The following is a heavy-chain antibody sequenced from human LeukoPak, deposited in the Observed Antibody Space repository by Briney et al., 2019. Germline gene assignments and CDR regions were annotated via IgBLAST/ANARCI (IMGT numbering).Heavy chain of an antibody. D-gene: IGHD2/OR15-2a*01. CDR2: IKPDGSET. J-gene: IGHJ4*02. Sequence: GGSLRLSCAASGFTFSGYWMSWVRQAPGKGLNWVASIKPDGSETYYVGSVKGRFTISRDNAKNSLYLQMNSLRAEDTAVYYCARGGSNRFENWGQGTLVTVSS. CDR3: ARGGSNRFEN. CDR1: GFTFSGYW. V-gene: IGHV3-7*04.